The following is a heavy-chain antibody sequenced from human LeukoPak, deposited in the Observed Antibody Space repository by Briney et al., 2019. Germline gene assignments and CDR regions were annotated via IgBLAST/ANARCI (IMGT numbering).Heavy chain of an antibody. CDR1: GGSISTSY. CDR2: VYISGDT. J-gene: IGHJ4*02. CDR3: ARLIAEVGGGTNYFDN. Sequence: SETLSLTCTVSGGSISTSYWSWIRQPAGKGLEWIGRVYISGDTKYNPSLKSRVTMPLDASKNQFSLWLRSVTAADTAVYYCARLIAEVGGGTNYFDNWGQGTLVTVSS. V-gene: IGHV4-4*07. D-gene: IGHD6-13*01.